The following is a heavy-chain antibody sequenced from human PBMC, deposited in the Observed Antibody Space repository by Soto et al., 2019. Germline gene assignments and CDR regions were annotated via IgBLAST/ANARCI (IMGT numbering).Heavy chain of an antibody. CDR2: INHSGST. CDR1: GGSFSGYY. V-gene: IGHV4-34*01. J-gene: IGHJ5*02. D-gene: IGHD1-7*01. Sequence: SETLSLTCAVYGGSFSGYYWSWIRQPPGKGLEWIGEINHSGSTNYNPSLKSRVTISVDTSKNQFSLKLSSVTAADTAVYYCARGKYRITGTTYPLTNWFDPWGQGTLVTSPQ. CDR3: ARGKYRITGTTYPLTNWFDP.